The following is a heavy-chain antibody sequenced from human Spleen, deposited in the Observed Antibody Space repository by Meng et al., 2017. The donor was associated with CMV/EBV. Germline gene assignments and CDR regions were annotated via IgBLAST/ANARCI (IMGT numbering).Heavy chain of an antibody. J-gene: IGHJ4*02. CDR3: ARQWDYGYNYLDF. CDR1: GFTFSRND. V-gene: IGHV3-13*01. CDR2: IGTAGDK. Sequence: GGSLRLSCAASGFTFSRNDMHCVRQPVGKGLEWVSTIGTAGDKSYAASVKGRFTISRDNAKNSLFLQLNSLRAGDTGVYYCARQWDYGYNYLDFWGQGTLVTVSS. D-gene: IGHD3-16*01.